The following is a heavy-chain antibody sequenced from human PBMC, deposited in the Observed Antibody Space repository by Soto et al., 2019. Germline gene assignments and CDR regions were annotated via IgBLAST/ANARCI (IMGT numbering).Heavy chain of an antibody. CDR2: IYYSGST. D-gene: IGHD3-22*01. CDR1: GGSISSGGYY. CDR3: ARDPTYYYDSSGPTARGGMDV. V-gene: IGHV4-31*03. Sequence: SETLSLTCTVSGGSISSGGYYWSWIRQHPGKGLEWIGYIYYSGSTYYNPSLKSRVTISVDTPKNQFSLKLSSVTAADTAVYYCARDPTYYYDSSGPTARGGMDVWGQGTTVTVSS. J-gene: IGHJ6*02.